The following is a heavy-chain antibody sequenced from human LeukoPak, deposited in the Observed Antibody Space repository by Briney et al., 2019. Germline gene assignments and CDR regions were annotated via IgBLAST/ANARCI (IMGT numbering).Heavy chain of an antibody. D-gene: IGHD3-3*01. CDR2: LSHSGST. CDR3: AKVPTMSYAQFDP. J-gene: IGHJ5*02. Sequence: PSETLSLTCTVSGGALSSSRYYWAWNRQPPGRGLKWIASLSHSGSTYYNPSLKSRVTISVDTSKKQLSLKVNSVTAADTAVYYCAKVPTMSYAQFDPWGPGTLVTVSS. CDR1: GGALSSSRYY. V-gene: IGHV4-39*07.